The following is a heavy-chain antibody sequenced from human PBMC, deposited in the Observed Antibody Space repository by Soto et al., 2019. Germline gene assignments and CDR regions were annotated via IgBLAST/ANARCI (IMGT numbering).Heavy chain of an antibody. Sequence: SETLSLTCAVYGGSFSGYYWSWIRQPPGKGLEWIGEINHSGSTNYNPSLKSRVTISVDTSKNQFSLKLSSVTAADTAVYYCARARGYSYGLSNDYWGQGTLVTVSS. CDR3: ARARGYSYGLSNDY. D-gene: IGHD5-18*01. CDR1: GGSFSGYY. V-gene: IGHV4-34*01. CDR2: INHSGST. J-gene: IGHJ4*02.